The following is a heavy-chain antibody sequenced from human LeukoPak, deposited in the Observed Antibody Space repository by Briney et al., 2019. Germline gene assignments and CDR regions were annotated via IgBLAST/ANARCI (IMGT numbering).Heavy chain of an antibody. CDR2: IYRGGST. D-gene: IGHD3-22*01. CDR1: GFTVGSNY. Sequence: AGGSLRLSCAASGFTVGSNYMSWVRQAPGKGVEWVSIIYRGGSTNYADSVKGRFTISRDTSKNTLYLQMNSLRAEDTAVYYCARLSANSSAYFFDYWGQGTLVTVSS. CDR3: ARLSANSSAYFFDY. V-gene: IGHV3-66*04. J-gene: IGHJ4*02.